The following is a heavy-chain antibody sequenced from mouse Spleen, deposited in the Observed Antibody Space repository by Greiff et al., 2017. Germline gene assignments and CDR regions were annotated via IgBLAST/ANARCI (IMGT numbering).Heavy chain of an antibody. D-gene: IGHD2-12*01. V-gene: IGHV5-17*01. CDR1: GFTFSDYG. CDR2: ISSGSSTI. CDR3: ARGYDVGGAMDY. Sequence: DVHLVESGGGLVKPGGSLKLSCAASGFTFSDYGMHWVRQAPEKGLEWVAYISSGSSTIYYADTVKGRFTISRDNAKNTLFLQMTSLRSEDTAMYYCARGYDVGGAMDYWGQGTSVTVSS. J-gene: IGHJ4*01.